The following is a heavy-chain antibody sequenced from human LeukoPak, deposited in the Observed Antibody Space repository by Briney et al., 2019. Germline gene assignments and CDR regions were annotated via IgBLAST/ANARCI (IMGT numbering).Heavy chain of an antibody. CDR2: IKQDGSEK. CDR3: ARDHARDGYNF. D-gene: IGHD5-24*01. J-gene: IGHJ4*02. Sequence: GGSLRLSCVASGFTISEYWMAWVRQTPGKGLEWVANIKQDGSEKYYVDSVKGRFTISRDNAKNSLYLQMNSLRVEDTAIYYCARDHARDGYNFWGQGTLVTVSS. CDR1: GFTISEYW. V-gene: IGHV3-7*01.